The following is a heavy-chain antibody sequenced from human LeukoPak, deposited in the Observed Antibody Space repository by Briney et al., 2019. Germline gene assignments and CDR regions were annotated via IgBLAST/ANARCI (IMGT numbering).Heavy chain of an antibody. J-gene: IGHJ4*02. CDR3: AREGRGASMIVVVPFDY. Sequence: GRSLRLSCAASGFTFSSYAMHWVRQAPGKGLEWVAVISYDGSNKYYADSVKGRFTISRDNSKNTLYLQMNSLRAEDTAVYYCAREGRGASMIVVVPFDYWGQGTLVTVSS. CDR1: GFTFSSYA. CDR2: ISYDGSNK. V-gene: IGHV3-30*01. D-gene: IGHD3-22*01.